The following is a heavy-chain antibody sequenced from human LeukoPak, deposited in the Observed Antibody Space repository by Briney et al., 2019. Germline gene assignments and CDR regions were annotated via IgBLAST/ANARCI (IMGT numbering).Heavy chain of an antibody. Sequence: GASVKVSCKASGYTFTGYYMHWVRQAPGQGLEWMGWINPNSGGTNYAQKFQGRVTMTRDTSISTAYMELSRLRSDDTAVYYCARASTPYYDFWSGPGGYWGQGTLVTVSS. V-gene: IGHV1-2*02. CDR1: GYTFTGYY. J-gene: IGHJ4*02. CDR3: ARASTPYYDFWSGPGGY. D-gene: IGHD3-3*01. CDR2: INPNSGGT.